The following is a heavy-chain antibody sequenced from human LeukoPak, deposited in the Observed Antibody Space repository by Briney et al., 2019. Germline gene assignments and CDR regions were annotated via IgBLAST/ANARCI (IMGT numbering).Heavy chain of an antibody. CDR2: ISGSGGSI. CDR3: AKKRRGYGSNSDAFDV. CDR1: RLGFMTFSSYA. Sequence: GGSLRLSCAASRLGFMTFSSYAMSWVRQAPGKGLEWVSVISGSGGSIYYADSVRGRFTISRDNSENTLFLQMNSLRAEDTAVYFCAKKRRGYGSNSDAFDVWGQGTVLTVSS. V-gene: IGHV3-23*01. J-gene: IGHJ3*01. D-gene: IGHD4-23*01.